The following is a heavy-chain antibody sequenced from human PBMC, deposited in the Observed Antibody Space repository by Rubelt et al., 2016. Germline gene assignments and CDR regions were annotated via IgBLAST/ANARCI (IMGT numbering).Heavy chain of an antibody. CDR3: ARQSCDSIGCKFDD. D-gene: IGHD6-19*01. J-gene: IGHJ4*02. CDR2: IFRSGSVT. V-gene: IGHV3-11*06. Sequence: MSWLRQAPGKSPEWISYIFRSGSVTHYADSVKGRFTISRDDDENSVSLQMSHLRVEDTAVYYCARQSCDSIGCKFDDWGQGTLVTVSS.